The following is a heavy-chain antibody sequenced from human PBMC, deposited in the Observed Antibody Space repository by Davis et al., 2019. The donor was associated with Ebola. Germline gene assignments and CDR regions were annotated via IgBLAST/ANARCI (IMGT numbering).Heavy chain of an antibody. V-gene: IGHV1-3*01. CDR1: GYTFTSYA. J-gene: IGHJ4*02. CDR2: INAGNGNT. Sequence: ASVKVSCKASGYTFTSYAMHWVRQAPGQRLEWMGWINAGNGNTKYSQKFQGRVTITRDTSASTAYMELSSLRSEDTAVYYCARVRGFGWDRYYFDYWGQGTLVTVSS. D-gene: IGHD1-26*01. CDR3: ARVRGFGWDRYYFDY.